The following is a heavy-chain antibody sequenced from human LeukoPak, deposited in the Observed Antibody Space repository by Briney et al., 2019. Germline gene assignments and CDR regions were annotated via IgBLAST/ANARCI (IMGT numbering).Heavy chain of an antibody. V-gene: IGHV4-39*07. D-gene: IGHD3-10*02. CDR1: GGSISSSRYY. CDR3: AISSDYYVTPHWYFDL. Sequence: SETLSLTCTVSGGSISSSRYYWGWIRQPPGKGLEWIANLYYNGNTYYNPSLQRRVTISVDTSKNQFSLKLSSVTAADTAVYYCAISSDYYVTPHWYFDLWGRGTLVTVSS. J-gene: IGHJ2*01. CDR2: LYYNGNT.